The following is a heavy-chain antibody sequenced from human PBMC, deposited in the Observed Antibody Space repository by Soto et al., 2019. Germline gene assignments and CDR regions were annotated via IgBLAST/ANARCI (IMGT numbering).Heavy chain of an antibody. CDR3: ARDATYYYDSSGYWYFDL. J-gene: IGHJ2*01. CDR2: IFYSGST. Sequence: SETLSLTCTFSWGSIISGGYYWSWIRQYPGKGLEWIGYIFYSGSTYYNPSLKSRVTISVDTSKNQFSLKLSSVTAADTAVYYCARDATYYYDSSGYWYFDLWGRGTLVTVSS. CDR1: WGSIISGGYY. V-gene: IGHV4-31*03. D-gene: IGHD3-22*01.